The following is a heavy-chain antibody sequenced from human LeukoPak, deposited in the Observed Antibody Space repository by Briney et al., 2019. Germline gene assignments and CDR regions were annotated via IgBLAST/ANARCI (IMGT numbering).Heavy chain of an antibody. CDR1: GFTFSSFG. V-gene: IGHV3-23*01. CDR2: ISSTGGTA. J-gene: IGHJ6*03. Sequence: GGTLRLSCAASGFTFSSFGMSWVRQAPGKGLEWVSAISSTGGTAYYADSVKGRFTISRDNSKNTLYLQMNSLRAEDTAIYYCAKNGDRGAYCSGGSCYPYYYYNMDVWGKGTTVTISS. D-gene: IGHD2-15*01. CDR3: AKNGDRGAYCSGGSCYPYYYYNMDV.